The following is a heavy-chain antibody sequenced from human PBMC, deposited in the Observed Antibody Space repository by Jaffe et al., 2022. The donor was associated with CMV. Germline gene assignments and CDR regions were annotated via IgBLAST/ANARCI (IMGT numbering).Heavy chain of an antibody. J-gene: IGHJ5*02. Sequence: EVQLVESGGGLVQPGGSLRLSCAASGFTFSSYEMNWVRQAPGKGLEWVSYISSGGTTIYYADSVKGRFTISRDNAKNSLYLQMNSLRAEDTAVYYCAREVGSYDWFDPWGQGTLVTVSS. CDR1: GFTFSSYE. CDR2: ISSGGTTI. D-gene: IGHD2-15*01. CDR3: AREVGSYDWFDP. V-gene: IGHV3-48*03.